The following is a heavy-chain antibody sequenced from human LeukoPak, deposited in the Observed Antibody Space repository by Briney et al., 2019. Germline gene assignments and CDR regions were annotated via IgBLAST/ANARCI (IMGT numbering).Heavy chain of an antibody. CDR2: INPNSGGT. CDR1: GYTFTGYY. D-gene: IGHD2-2*01. J-gene: IGHJ3*02. Sequence: ASVTVSCTASGYTFTGYYMHWVRQAPGQGLEWMGWINPNSGGTNYAQKFQGRVTMTRDTSISTAYMELSRLRSDDTAVYYCARDRPGYCSSTSCQSGAFDIWGQGTMVTVSS. CDR3: ARDRPGYCSSTSCQSGAFDI. V-gene: IGHV1-2*02.